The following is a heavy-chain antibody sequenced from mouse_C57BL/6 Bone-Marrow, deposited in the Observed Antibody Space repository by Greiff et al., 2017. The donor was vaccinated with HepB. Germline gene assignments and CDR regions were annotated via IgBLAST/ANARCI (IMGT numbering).Heavy chain of an antibody. Sequence: VKLMESGPGLVAPSQSLSITCTVSGFSLTSYAISWVRQPPGKGLEWLGVIWTGGGTNYNSALKSRLSISKDNSKSQVFLKMNSLQTDDTARYYCARDDYYGSSTGWYFDVWGTGTTVTVSS. CDR1: GFSLTSYA. D-gene: IGHD1-1*01. CDR2: IWTGGGT. J-gene: IGHJ1*03. V-gene: IGHV2-9-1*01. CDR3: ARDDYYGSSTGWYFDV.